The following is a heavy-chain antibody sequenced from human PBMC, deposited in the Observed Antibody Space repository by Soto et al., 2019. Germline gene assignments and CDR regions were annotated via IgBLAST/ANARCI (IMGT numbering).Heavy chain of an antibody. V-gene: IGHV3-33*01. CDR2: MWYDGSNK. CDR3: ARDDAPHCSSTSCYRPLTYYYYYMEV. D-gene: IGHD2-2*02. Sequence: LRLSCASSGFTFSSYGMHWVLHAPFHGLYWLAVMWYDGSNKYYADSVKGRFTISRDNSKNTLYLQMNSLRAEDTAVYYCARDDAPHCSSTSCYRPLTYYYYYMEVWGKGTTVTVS. J-gene: IGHJ6*03. CDR1: GFTFSSYG.